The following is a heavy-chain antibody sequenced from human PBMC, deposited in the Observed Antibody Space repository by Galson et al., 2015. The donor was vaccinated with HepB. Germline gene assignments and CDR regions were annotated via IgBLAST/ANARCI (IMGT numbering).Heavy chain of an antibody. V-gene: IGHV3-7*03. CDR1: GFTFSSYW. CDR3: ARALEGYYDSSGYRYYFDY. CDR2: IKQDGSEK. D-gene: IGHD3-22*01. Sequence: SLRLSCAASGFTFSSYWMSWVRQAPGKGLEWVANIKQDGSEKYYVDSVKGRFTISRDNAKNSLYLQMNSLRAEDTAVYYCARALEGYYDSSGYRYYFDYWGQGTLVTVSS. J-gene: IGHJ4*02.